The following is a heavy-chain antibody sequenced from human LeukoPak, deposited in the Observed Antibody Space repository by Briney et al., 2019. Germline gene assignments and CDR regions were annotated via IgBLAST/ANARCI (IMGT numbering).Heavy chain of an antibody. CDR2: ISGSGGST. CDR3: AKDSEGSGGNYGMDV. J-gene: IGHJ6*02. Sequence: GGSLRLSCAASGFTFSSYAMSWVRQAPGKGLEWVSAISGSGGSTYYADSVKGRFTISRDNSKNTLYLQMNSLRAEDTAVYYCAKDSEGSGGNYGMDVWGQGTTVTVSS. V-gene: IGHV3-23*01. CDR1: GFTFSSYA. D-gene: IGHD3-10*01.